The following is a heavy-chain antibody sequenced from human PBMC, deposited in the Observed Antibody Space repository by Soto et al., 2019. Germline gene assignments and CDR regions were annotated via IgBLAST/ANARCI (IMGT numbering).Heavy chain of an antibody. Sequence: PGGSLRLSCAASGFTFSSYAMHWVRQAPGKGLEWVAVISYDGSNKYYADSVKGRFTISRDNSKNTLYLQMNSLRAEDTAVYYCARDRGYGDYAEIDAFDIWGQGKMVTVSS. CDR1: GFTFSSYA. CDR2: ISYDGSNK. J-gene: IGHJ3*02. CDR3: ARDRGYGDYAEIDAFDI. V-gene: IGHV3-30-3*01. D-gene: IGHD4-17*01.